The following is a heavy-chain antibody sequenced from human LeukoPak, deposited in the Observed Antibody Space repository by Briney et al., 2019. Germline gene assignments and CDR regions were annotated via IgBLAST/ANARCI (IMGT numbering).Heavy chain of an antibody. CDR3: ARRYRGELLYRYYFDY. V-gene: IGHV3-21*01. J-gene: IGHJ4*02. CDR1: GFTFNSYG. Sequence: GGSLRLSCAASGFTFNSYGMNWVRQAPGKGLEWVSSISSSSSYIYYADSVKGRFTISRDNAKNSLYLQMNSLRAEDTAVYYCARRYRGELLYRYYFDYWGQGTLVTVSS. CDR2: ISSSSSYI. D-gene: IGHD1-26*01.